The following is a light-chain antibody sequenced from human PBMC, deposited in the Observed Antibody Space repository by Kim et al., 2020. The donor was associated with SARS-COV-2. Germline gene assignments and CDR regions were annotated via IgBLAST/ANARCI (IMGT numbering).Light chain of an antibody. V-gene: IGKV1-5*03. CDR3: QQYDTYPWT. CDR1: QYITRR. CDR2: KAS. J-gene: IGKJ1*01. Sequence: GDRGTITCRASQYITRRLAWYQQEPGKAPKVLISKASTVYSRVPSTLSGSGSGIDFSLTISTLQPDDFATYYFQQYDTYPWTFGQGTKVDIK.